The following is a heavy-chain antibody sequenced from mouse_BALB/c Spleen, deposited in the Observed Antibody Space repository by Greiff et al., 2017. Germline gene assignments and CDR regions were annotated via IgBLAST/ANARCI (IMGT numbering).Heavy chain of an antibody. CDR2: IYPGNGDT. Sequence: QVQLQQPGAELVKPGASVKMSCKASGYTFTSYNMHWVKQTPGQGLEWIGAIYPGNGDTSYNQKFKGKATLTADKSSSTAYMQLSSLTSEDSAVYYCARGLGRDYFDVWGAGTTVTVSS. CDR3: ARGLGRDYFDV. D-gene: IGHD4-1*01. V-gene: IGHV1-12*01. J-gene: IGHJ1*01. CDR1: GYTFTSYN.